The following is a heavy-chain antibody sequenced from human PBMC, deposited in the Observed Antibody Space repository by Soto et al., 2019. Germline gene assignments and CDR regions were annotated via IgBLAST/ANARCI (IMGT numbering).Heavy chain of an antibody. J-gene: IGHJ2*01. D-gene: IGHD1-1*01. CDR3: ARVWTVHWDFDL. CDR1: GGSISSYY. CDR2: INYSGST. Sequence: QVQLQESAPGLVKPSETLSLTCTVSGGSISSYYWSWIRQPPGKGLEWIGYINYSGSTNHNPSLKSRVTTSVDTSKNQFSLKLSSVTAADTAVDYCARVWTVHWDFDLWGRGTLVTVSS. V-gene: IGHV4-59*01.